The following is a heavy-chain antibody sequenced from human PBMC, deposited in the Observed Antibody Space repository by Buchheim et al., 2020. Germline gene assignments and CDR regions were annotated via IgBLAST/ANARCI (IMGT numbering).Heavy chain of an antibody. J-gene: IGHJ3*02. CDR3: ARGDYYDFWSGYYFGHHTSDAFDI. CDR2: INHSGST. CDR1: GGSFSGYY. Sequence: QVQLQQWGAGLLKPSETLSLTCAVYGGSFSGYYWSWIRQPPGKGLEWIGEINHSGSTNYNPSLKSRVTISVDTSKNQFSLKLSSVTAADTAVYYCARGDYYDFWSGYYFGHHTSDAFDIWGQGT. D-gene: IGHD3-3*01. V-gene: IGHV4-34*01.